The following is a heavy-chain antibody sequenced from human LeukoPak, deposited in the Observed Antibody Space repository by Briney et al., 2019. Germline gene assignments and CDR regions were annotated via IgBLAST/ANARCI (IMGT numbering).Heavy chain of an antibody. D-gene: IGHD2-15*01. J-gene: IGHJ4*02. Sequence: SETLSLTCTVFGDSVTGYYLNWVRQPPGKGLEWIGHIYKIGTTNYNPSLKSRLTNSADTSKNQFSLKLRSVTAADTAVYYCVIGVGWQPDYWGQGALVTVSS. CDR3: VIGVGWQPDY. CDR1: GDSVTGYY. V-gene: IGHV4-59*02. CDR2: IYKIGTT.